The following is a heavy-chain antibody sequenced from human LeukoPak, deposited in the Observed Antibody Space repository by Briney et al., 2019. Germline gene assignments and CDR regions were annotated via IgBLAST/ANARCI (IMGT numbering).Heavy chain of an antibody. CDR2: ISSSSSYI. CDR1: GFTFSSYS. Sequence: GGSLRLFCAASGFTFSSYSMNWVRQAPGKGLEWVSSISSSSSYIYYTDSVKGRFTISRDNAKNSLYLQMNSLRAEDTAVYYCARDITPPFGELLPRYYFDYWGQGTLVTVSS. V-gene: IGHV3-21*01. J-gene: IGHJ4*02. CDR3: ARDITPPFGELLPRYYFDY. D-gene: IGHD3-10*01.